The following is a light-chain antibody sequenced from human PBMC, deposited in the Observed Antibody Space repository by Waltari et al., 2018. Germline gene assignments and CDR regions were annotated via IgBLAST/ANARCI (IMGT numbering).Light chain of an antibody. CDR2: YYSDSDK. CDR3: MIWPSNASGV. J-gene: IGLJ2*01. CDR1: SDINVGSYN. V-gene: IGLV5-37*01. Sequence: QPVLTQPPSSSASPGESARLTCTLPSDINVGSYNIYWYQQKPGSPPRYLLYYYSDSDKGQDAGVPSRFSGSKEASANTGVLLSSGLQSDDEADSYCMIWPSNASGVFGGGTKLTVL.